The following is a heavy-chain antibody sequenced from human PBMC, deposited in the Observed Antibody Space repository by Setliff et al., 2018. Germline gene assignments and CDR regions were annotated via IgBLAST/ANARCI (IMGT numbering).Heavy chain of an antibody. D-gene: IGHD4-4*01. CDR1: GGTFSDNA. CDR3: ARDPRDVYRRGGDC. CDR2: IIATVGGV. J-gene: IGHJ4*02. V-gene: IGHV1-69*01. Sequence: VKVSCKTSGGTFSDNAMSWVRQAPGQGPEWMGGIIATVGGVSYAQKFQGRVTITADESTTTVYMELSSLTSEDTAMYYCARDPRDVYRRGGDCWGPGTLVTVSS.